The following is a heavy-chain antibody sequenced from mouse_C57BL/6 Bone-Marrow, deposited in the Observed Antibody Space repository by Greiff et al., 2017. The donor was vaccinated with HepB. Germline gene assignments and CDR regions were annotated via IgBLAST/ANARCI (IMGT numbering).Heavy chain of an antibody. Sequence: QVQLKQPGAELVKPGASVKMSCKASGYTFTSYWITWVKQRPGQGLEWIGDIYPGSGSTNYNEKFKSKATLTVDTSSSTAYMQLSSLTSEDSAVYYCARRYYYGSSPYWYFDVWGTGTTVTVSS. D-gene: IGHD1-1*01. V-gene: IGHV1-55*01. CDR3: ARRYYYGSSPYWYFDV. J-gene: IGHJ1*03. CDR1: GYTFTSYW. CDR2: IYPGSGST.